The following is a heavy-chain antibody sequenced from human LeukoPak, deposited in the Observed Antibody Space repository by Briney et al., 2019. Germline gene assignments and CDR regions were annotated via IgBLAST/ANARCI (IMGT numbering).Heavy chain of an antibody. CDR1: GFTFSSYW. V-gene: IGHV3-7*01. Sequence: GGSLRLSCAASGFTFSSYWMNWVRQAPGKGLEWVANIKQDGSEKFYVDSVKGRFTISRDNAKNSLFLQMNGLRVEGTAVYYCARDGDGYPSWGQGTLVTVSS. J-gene: IGHJ5*02. CDR2: IKQDGSEK. D-gene: IGHD6-25*01. CDR3: ARDGDGYPS.